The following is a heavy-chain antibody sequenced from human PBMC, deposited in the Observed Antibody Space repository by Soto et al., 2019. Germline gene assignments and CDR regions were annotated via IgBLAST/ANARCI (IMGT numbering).Heavy chain of an antibody. V-gene: IGHV4-30-4*01. CDR3: ARDLDGLHDDTSGPFPRPG. CDR1: GGSISSDDYY. D-gene: IGHD3-22*01. J-gene: IGHJ1*01. Sequence: SETLSLTCTVSGGSISSDDYYWSWIRQAPGRGLEWIGYIHSSGSIYYNPSLKSRATMSIDTAGNQFSLKVSSVTFADTAAYYCARDLDGLHDDTSGPFPRPGWGQGTLVTV. CDR2: IHSSGSI.